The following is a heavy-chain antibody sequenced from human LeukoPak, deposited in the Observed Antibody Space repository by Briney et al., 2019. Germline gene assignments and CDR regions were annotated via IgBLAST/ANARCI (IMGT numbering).Heavy chain of an antibody. CDR1: GFTFSSYA. J-gene: IGHJ4*02. Sequence: GGSLRLSCAASGFTFSSYAMSWVRQAPGKGLEWVSAISGSGGSTYYADSVKGRFTISRDNSKNTLYLQMNSLRAEDTAVYYCARAVPMARGVNYYDYWGQGTLVTVSS. CDR3: ARAVPMARGVNYYDY. CDR2: ISGSGGST. D-gene: IGHD3-10*01. V-gene: IGHV3-23*01.